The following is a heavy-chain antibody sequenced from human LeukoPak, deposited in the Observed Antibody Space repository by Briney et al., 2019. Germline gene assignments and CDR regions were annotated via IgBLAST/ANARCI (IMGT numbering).Heavy chain of an antibody. CDR3: ATAPGDTVD. Sequence: GGSLRLSCAASGVTFSSYSMNWVRQAPGKGLEWVSSISSSSNYIYYADSVKGRFTISRDNAKNSMYLQMNSLRAEDTAVYYCATAPGDTVDSGQGTLVTVSS. CDR1: GVTFSSYS. CDR2: ISSSSNYI. D-gene: IGHD7-27*01. J-gene: IGHJ4*02. V-gene: IGHV3-21*01.